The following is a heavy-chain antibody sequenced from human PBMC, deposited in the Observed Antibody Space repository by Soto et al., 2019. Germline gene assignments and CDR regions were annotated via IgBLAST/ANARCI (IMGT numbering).Heavy chain of an antibody. Sequence: SETLSLTCTVSGGSISSGGYYWSWIRQHPGKGLEWIGYIYYSGSTYYNPSLKSRVTISVDTSKNQFSLKLSSVTAADTAVYYCARDRGGLALDWGQGTLVTVFS. J-gene: IGHJ4*02. CDR3: ARDRGGLALD. D-gene: IGHD2-15*01. V-gene: IGHV4-31*03. CDR1: GGSISSGGYY. CDR2: IYYSGST.